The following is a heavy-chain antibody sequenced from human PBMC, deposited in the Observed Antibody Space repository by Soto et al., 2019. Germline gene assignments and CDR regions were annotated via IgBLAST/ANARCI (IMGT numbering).Heavy chain of an antibody. J-gene: IGHJ6*02. Sequence: GGSLRLSCAASGFTFSSYGMHWVRQAPGKGLEWVAVIWYDGSNKYYAESVKGRFTISRDNSKNSLYLQMNSLRAEDTAVYYCATKVGYCSSTSCYYYYYGMDVWG. CDR1: GFTFSSYG. CDR3: ATKVGYCSSTSCYYYYYGMDV. D-gene: IGHD2-2*01. V-gene: IGHV3-33*01. CDR2: IWYDGSNK.